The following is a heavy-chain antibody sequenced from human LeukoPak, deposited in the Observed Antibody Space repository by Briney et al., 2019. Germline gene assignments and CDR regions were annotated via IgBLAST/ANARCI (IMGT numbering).Heavy chain of an antibody. J-gene: IGHJ4*02. V-gene: IGHV3-74*01. CDR3: ARGWYGLDY. CDR1: GLTFSTFW. Sequence: GGSLRLSCVVSGLTFSTFWMHWVRQAPGKGLVWVSRINSDGSSTTYADSVKGRFTISRDNAKNTLHLQMNSLRAEDTAVYYCARGWYGLDYWGQGTLVTVSS. CDR2: INSDGSST. D-gene: IGHD6-13*01.